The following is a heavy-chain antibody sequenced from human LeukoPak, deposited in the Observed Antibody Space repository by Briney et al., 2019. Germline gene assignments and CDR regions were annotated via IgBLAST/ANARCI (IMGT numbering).Heavy chain of an antibody. CDR1: GFTFSSYA. CDR2: ISGSGGST. D-gene: IGHD6-13*01. V-gene: IGHV3-23*01. CDR3: AGGMVAAAGPTGGGFDY. J-gene: IGHJ4*02. Sequence: GGPLRLSCAASGFTFSSYAMSWVRQAPGKGLEWVSAISGSGGSTYYADSVKGRFTISRDNSKNTLYLQMNGLRAEDTAVYYCAGGMVAAAGPTGGGFDYWGQGTLVTVSS.